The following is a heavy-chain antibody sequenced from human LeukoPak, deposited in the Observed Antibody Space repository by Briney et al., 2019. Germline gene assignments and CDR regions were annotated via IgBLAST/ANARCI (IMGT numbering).Heavy chain of an antibody. Sequence: HSGGSLRLSCAASGFTCSGSAMHWVRQASGKGREWVGRIRSKANSYATAYAASVKGRFTMSIDDSKNTAYLQMNSLKTEDTAVYYCTTFYYYDSPDAFDIWGQGTMVTVSS. CDR2: IRSKANSYAT. CDR1: GFTCSGSA. D-gene: IGHD3-22*01. J-gene: IGHJ3*02. V-gene: IGHV3-73*01. CDR3: TTFYYYDSPDAFDI.